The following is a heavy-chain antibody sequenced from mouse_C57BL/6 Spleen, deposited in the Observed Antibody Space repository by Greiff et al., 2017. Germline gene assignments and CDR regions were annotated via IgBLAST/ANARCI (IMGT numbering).Heavy chain of an antibody. D-gene: IGHD1-1*01. J-gene: IGHJ2*01. CDR1: GYTFTSYW. Sequence: QVQLQQPGAELVMPGASVKLSCKASGYTFTSYWMHWVKQRPGQGLEWIGEIDPSDSYTKYNQKFKGKSTLTVDKSSSTAYMQLSSLTSEDSAVYYCARAGATVVAEGFDYWGQGTTLTVSS. V-gene: IGHV1-69*01. CDR3: ARAGATVVAEGFDY. CDR2: IDPSDSYT.